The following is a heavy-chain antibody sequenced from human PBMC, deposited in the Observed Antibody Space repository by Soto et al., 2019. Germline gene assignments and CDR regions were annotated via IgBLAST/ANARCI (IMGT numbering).Heavy chain of an antibody. CDR1: GFSFSSYD. J-gene: IGHJ4*02. D-gene: IGHD4-17*01. Sequence: EVQLLESGGGLVRPGGSLGLSCAASGFSFSSYDMSWVRQAPGKGLEYVSSISVTGSGTYYADSVKGPFTISRDNSKNTLYLQMHSLRVEDTAVYYCARTTTTKTRDYWGQGTLVTVSS. CDR3: ARTTTTKTRDY. V-gene: IGHV3-23*01. CDR2: ISVTGSGT.